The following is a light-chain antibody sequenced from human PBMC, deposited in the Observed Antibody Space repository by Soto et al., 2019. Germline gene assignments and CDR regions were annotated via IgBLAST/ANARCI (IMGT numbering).Light chain of an antibody. Sequence: ETVMTQSPATLSVSPGERPTLSCRASQSVYSNLAWYQQKPGQAPRLLIYDASTRATGIPARFSGSGSGTEFTLTISSLQSEDFAFYYCQQYNNWPLTFGPGTKVDIK. J-gene: IGKJ3*01. V-gene: IGKV3-15*01. CDR1: QSVYSN. CDR3: QQYNNWPLT. CDR2: DAS.